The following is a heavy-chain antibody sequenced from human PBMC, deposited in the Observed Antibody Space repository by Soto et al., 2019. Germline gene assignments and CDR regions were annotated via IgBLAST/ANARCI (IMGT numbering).Heavy chain of an antibody. J-gene: IGHJ5*02. CDR3: ARATMVRGAPWFDP. CDR1: GFSLSTSGMC. Sequence: SGPTLVNPTQTLTLTCTFSGFSLSTSGMCVSWIRQPPGKALEWLALIDWDDDKYYSTSLKTRLTISKDTSKNQVVLTMTNMDPVDTATYYCARATMVRGAPWFDPWGQGPLVTVSS. CDR2: IDWDDDK. V-gene: IGHV2-70*01. D-gene: IGHD3-10*01.